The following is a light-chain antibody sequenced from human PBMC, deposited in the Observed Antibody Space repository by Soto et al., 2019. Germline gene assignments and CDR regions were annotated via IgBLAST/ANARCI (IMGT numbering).Light chain of an antibody. CDR2: RNN. V-gene: IGLV1-47*01. J-gene: IGLJ2*01. CDR3: AAWDDSLSGQEV. CDR1: SSNIGSNY. Sequence: QSVLTQPPSASGTPGQRVTISCSGSSSNIGSNYVYWYQRLPGTAPKLLIYRNNQRPSGVPDRFSGSKSGTSASLAISGLRSEDEADYYCAAWDDSLSGQEVFGGGTKLTVL.